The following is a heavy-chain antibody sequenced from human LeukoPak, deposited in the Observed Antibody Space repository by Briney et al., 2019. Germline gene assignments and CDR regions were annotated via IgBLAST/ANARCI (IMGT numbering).Heavy chain of an antibody. CDR2: ISSSSSYI. V-gene: IGHV3-21*01. CDR1: GFTFSSYS. Sequence: GRSLRLSCAASGFTFSSYSMNWVRQAPGKGLEWVSSISSSSSYIYYADSVKGRFTISRDNSKNTLYLQMNSLRAEDTAVYYCARPVSSSWFDYWGQGTLVTVSS. D-gene: IGHD6-13*01. CDR3: ARPVSSSWFDY. J-gene: IGHJ4*02.